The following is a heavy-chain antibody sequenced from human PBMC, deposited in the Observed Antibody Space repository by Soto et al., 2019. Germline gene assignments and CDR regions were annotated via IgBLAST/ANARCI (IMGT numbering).Heavy chain of an antibody. D-gene: IGHD6-13*01. Sequence: PGGSLRLSCAVSGFTFSSYAMSWVRQAPGKGLEWLSTISGSGGSTNYADSVKGRFTISRDNFKNTLFLQMNSLRAEDTAVYYCAKGVIAAAPNMDVWGKGTTVTVSS. CDR3: AKGVIAAAPNMDV. J-gene: IGHJ6*03. CDR1: GFTFSSYA. V-gene: IGHV3-23*01. CDR2: ISGSGGST.